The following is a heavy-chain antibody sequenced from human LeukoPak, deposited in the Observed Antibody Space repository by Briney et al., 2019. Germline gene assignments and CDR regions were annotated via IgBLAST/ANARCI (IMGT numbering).Heavy chain of an antibody. D-gene: IGHD2-2*02. V-gene: IGHV1-2*02. CDR3: ARLGIVVVPAAIPQDY. Sequence: ASVKVSCKASGYTFTGYYMHWVRQAPGQGLEWMGWINPSSGGTNYAQKFQGRVTMTRDTSISTAYMELSRLRSDDTAVYYCARLGIVVVPAAIPQDYWGQGTLVTVSS. CDR2: INPSSGGT. CDR1: GYTFTGYY. J-gene: IGHJ4*02.